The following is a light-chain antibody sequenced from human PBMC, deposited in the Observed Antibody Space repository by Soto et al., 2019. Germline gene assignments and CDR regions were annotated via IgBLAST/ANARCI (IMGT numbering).Light chain of an antibody. Sequence: DIQMTQSPSTLSASVGDRVTITCRASQSISTWLAWYQQKPGKAPKLLISKASNLESGVPSRFSGIGSGTEFTLTISCLQPDDFATYYCQQYSVFPRTFGQGTKLEIK. V-gene: IGKV1-5*03. CDR1: QSISTW. CDR2: KAS. CDR3: QQYSVFPRT. J-gene: IGKJ2*01.